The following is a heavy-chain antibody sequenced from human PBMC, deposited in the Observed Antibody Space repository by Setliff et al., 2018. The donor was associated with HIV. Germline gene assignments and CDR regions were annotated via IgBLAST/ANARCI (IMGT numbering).Heavy chain of an antibody. D-gene: IGHD4-17*01. CDR2: IHTTGST. CDR3: ARDRPPSTVDMLGAFDR. J-gene: IGHJ3*02. Sequence: SETLSLTCSVSGDSISSGSYYWSWIRLPAGKGLEWIGQIHTTGSTNYNPSLKSRVTMSVDTSKNQLSLKLSSLTAADTAVYYCARDRPPSTVDMLGAFDRWGQGTMVTVSS. V-gene: IGHV4-61*09. CDR1: GDSISSGSYY.